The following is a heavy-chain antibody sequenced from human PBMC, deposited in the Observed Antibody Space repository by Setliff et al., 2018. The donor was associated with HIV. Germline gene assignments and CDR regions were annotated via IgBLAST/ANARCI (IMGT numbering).Heavy chain of an antibody. V-gene: IGHV3-7*01. J-gene: IGHJ4*02. Sequence: GGSLRLSCAASGFTFSKYWMSWVRQAPGKGLEWVASVNPDESEASSVGSMKGRFTVSRDNAKNSLSLQMNSLRVEDTAVYYCADPPSGYWGQGTLVTVSS. CDR3: ADPPSGY. CDR2: VNPDESEA. D-gene: IGHD3-10*01. CDR1: GFTFSKYW.